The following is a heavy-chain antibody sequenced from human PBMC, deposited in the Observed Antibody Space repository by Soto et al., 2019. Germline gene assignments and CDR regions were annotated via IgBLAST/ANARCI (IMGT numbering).Heavy chain of an antibody. Sequence: PSETLSLTCAVSGGSISSYFWSWIRQPPGKGLEWIGYIYYSGSTNYNPSLKSRVTISVDTSKTQFSLKLTSVTAADTAVYYCARGTYHWFEPWGQGTLVTVSS. CDR1: GGSISSYF. J-gene: IGHJ5*02. CDR2: IYYSGST. V-gene: IGHV4-59*01. CDR3: ARGTYHWFEP.